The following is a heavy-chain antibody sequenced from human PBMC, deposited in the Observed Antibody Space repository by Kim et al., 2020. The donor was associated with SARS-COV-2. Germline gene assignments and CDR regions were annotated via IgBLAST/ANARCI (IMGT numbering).Heavy chain of an antibody. CDR3: ARDFGFGELPRDY. Sequence: YADSVKGRFTISRDNSKNTLYLQRNSLRAEDTAVYYCARDFGFGELPRDYWGQGTLVTVSS. V-gene: IGHV3-33*01. D-gene: IGHD3-10*01. J-gene: IGHJ4*02.